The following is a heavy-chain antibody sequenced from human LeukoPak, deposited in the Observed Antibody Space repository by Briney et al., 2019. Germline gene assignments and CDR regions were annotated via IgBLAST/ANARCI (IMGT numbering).Heavy chain of an antibody. CDR1: GFTLSDYY. J-gene: IGHJ3*02. Sequence: GGSLSLSCAASGFTLSDYYMNWIRQAPGKGLEWVSYISSSGSSIYYADSVKGRFTSSRDNAKNSLYLQMNSLRAEDTAVYYCARVCSNTSCWGAFDIWGQGTMVTVSS. CDR3: ARVCSNTSCWGAFDI. CDR2: ISSSGSSI. V-gene: IGHV3-11*04. D-gene: IGHD2-2*01.